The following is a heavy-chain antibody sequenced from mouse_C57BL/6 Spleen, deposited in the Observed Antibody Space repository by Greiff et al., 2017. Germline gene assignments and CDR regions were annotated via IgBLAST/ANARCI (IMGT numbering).Heavy chain of an antibody. CDR3: ARPYGTSSFYYAMDY. D-gene: IGHD2-1*01. CDR2: ISSGSSTI. CDR1: GFTFSDYG. Sequence: DVKLVESGGGLVKPGGSLKLSCAASGFTFSDYGMHWVRQAPEKGLEWVAYISSGSSTIYYADTVKGRFTISRDNAKNTLFLQMTSLRSEDTAMYYCARPYGTSSFYYAMDYWGQGTSVTVSS. V-gene: IGHV5-17*01. J-gene: IGHJ4*01.